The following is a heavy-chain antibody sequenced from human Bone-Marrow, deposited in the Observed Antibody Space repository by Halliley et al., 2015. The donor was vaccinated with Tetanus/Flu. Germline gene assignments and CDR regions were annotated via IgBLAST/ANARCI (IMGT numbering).Heavy chain of an antibody. V-gene: IGHV4-34*01. CDR2: INHSGST. CDR1: GESFSGYY. D-gene: IGHD5-12*01. Sequence: LRLSCVVYGESFSGYYWNWIRQPPGKGLEWIGEINHSGSTNYNPSLKSRVTISVDTSKNQISLNLTSVTAADTAVYYCARAVWQRLPPSHYYYAMAVWGRGTTVTVSS. CDR3: ARAVWQRLPPSHYYYAMAV. J-gene: IGHJ6*02.